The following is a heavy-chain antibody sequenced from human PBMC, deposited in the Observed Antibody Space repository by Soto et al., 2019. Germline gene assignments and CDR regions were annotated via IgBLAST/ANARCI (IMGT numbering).Heavy chain of an antibody. D-gene: IGHD2-2*01. CDR1: GYTFTNYY. J-gene: IGHJ6*03. Sequence: QVQLVQSGAEVKKPGASVKVSCKASGYTFTNYYLHWVRQAPGQGLAWMGVINPNVGSTNYAQNFQVRVTMTRDTSTSTVYMELSSLRSEDTAVFYCARGDIIVVPAAAGHYYFMDVWGEGTTVTVSS. V-gene: IGHV1-46*03. CDR2: INPNVGST. CDR3: ARGDIIVVPAAAGHYYFMDV.